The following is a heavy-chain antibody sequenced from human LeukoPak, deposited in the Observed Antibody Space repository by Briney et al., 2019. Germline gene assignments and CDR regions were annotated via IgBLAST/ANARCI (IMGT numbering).Heavy chain of an antibody. Sequence: GASVKVSCKASGYTFTSYYMHWVRQAPGQGLEWMGIINPSGGSTSYAQKFQGRVTITADESTSTAYMELSSLRSEDTAVYYCAREAVAGTSFWDYWGQGTLVTVSS. J-gene: IGHJ4*02. CDR1: GYTFTSYY. V-gene: IGHV1-46*01. CDR2: INPSGGST. D-gene: IGHD6-19*01. CDR3: AREAVAGTSFWDY.